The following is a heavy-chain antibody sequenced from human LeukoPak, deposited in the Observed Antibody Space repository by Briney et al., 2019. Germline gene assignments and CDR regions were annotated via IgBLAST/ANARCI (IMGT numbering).Heavy chain of an antibody. V-gene: IGHV3-7*01. J-gene: IGHJ6*03. D-gene: IGHD6-13*01. CDR1: GFPFSNYW. Sequence: PGGSLRLSCAASGFPFSNYWMSWVRQAPGKGLEWVANIKQDGSEKYYVDSVKGRFTISRDNAKNSLYLQMNSLRAEDTAVYYCARLGGGSSWYDYYYYMDVWGKGTTVTVSS. CDR3: ARLGGGSSWYDYYYYMDV. CDR2: IKQDGSEK.